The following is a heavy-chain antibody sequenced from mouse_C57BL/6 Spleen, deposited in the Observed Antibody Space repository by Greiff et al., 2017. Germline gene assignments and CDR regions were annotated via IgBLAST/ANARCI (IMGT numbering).Heavy chain of an antibody. Sequence: VQLQQSGPELVKPGASVKISCKASGYSFTGYYMNWVKQSPEKSLEWIGEINPSTGGTTYNQKFKAKATLTVDKSSSTAYMQLKSLTSEDSAVYYCARRATVVAEDWYFDVWGTGTTVTVSS. J-gene: IGHJ1*03. V-gene: IGHV1-42*01. CDR2: INPSTGGT. CDR3: ARRATVVAEDWYFDV. D-gene: IGHD1-1*01. CDR1: GYSFTGYY.